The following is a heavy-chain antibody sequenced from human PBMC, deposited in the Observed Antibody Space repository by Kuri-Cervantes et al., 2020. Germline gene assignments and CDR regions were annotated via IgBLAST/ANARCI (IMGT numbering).Heavy chain of an antibody. CDR2: IWYDGSNK. Sequence: GGSLRLSCAASGFTFSSYGMHWVRQAPGKGLEWVAVIWYDGSNKYYADSVKGRFTISRDNSKNTLYLQMNSLRAEDTAVYYCARDQLDIVVVPGWHYYGMDVWGQGTTVTVSS. V-gene: IGHV3-33*01. D-gene: IGHD2-2*03. CDR1: GFTFSSYG. J-gene: IGHJ6*02. CDR3: ARDQLDIVVVPGWHYYGMDV.